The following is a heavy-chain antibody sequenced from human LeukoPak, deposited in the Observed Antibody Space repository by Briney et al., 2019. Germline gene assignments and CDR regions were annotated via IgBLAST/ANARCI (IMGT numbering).Heavy chain of an antibody. Sequence: PGRSLRLSCAASGSTFSSYWMHWVRQAPGKGLVWVSRINSDGSSTSYADSVKGRFTISRDNAKNTLYLQMNSLRAEDTAVYYCARVARGSGWYTPGDYWGQGTLVTVSS. J-gene: IGHJ4*02. CDR3: ARVARGSGWYTPGDY. CDR1: GSTFSSYW. CDR2: INSDGSST. D-gene: IGHD6-19*01. V-gene: IGHV3-74*01.